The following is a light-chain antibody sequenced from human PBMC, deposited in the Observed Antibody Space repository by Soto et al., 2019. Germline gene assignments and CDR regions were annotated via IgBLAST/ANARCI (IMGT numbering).Light chain of an antibody. V-gene: IGLV4-69*01. CDR3: QTWGAGIVV. CDR1: SGHSNYA. CDR2: LNSDGSH. J-gene: IGLJ2*01. Sequence: QLVLTQLPSASASLGASVKLTCTLSSGHSNYAIAWHQQQSEKGPRYLMKLNSDGSHSKGDGIPDRFSGSSSGAERYLTISCVQSEDEADYYCQTWGAGIVVFGGGTKLTVL.